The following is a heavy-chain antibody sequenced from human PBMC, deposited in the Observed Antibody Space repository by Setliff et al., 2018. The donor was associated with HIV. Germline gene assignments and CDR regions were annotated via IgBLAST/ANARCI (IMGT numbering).Heavy chain of an antibody. CDR3: ARASRWGSIPFDY. Sequence: SETLSLTCTVSGGSISSHYWSWIRQPPGKGLEWIGYIYNSGGTYYNPSLKSRITMSIDTSKIQFSLKLNSVAAADTAVYFCARASRWGSIPFDYWGQGTLVTVSS. V-gene: IGHV4-59*11. CDR1: GGSISSHY. CDR2: IYNSGGT. J-gene: IGHJ4*02. D-gene: IGHD2-21*01.